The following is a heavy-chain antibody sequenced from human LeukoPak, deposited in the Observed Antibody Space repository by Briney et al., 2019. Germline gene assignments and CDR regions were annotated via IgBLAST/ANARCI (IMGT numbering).Heavy chain of an antibody. CDR3: AKGAYRDYVWGSYPFSPGGDYFDY. Sequence: PGASLRLSCAASGFTFSSYAMSWVRQAPGKGLEWVSAISGSGGSTYYADSVKGRFTISRDNSKNTLYPQMNSLRAEDTAVYYCAKGAYRDYVWGSYPFSPGGDYFDYWGQGTLVTVSS. CDR2: ISGSGGST. V-gene: IGHV3-23*01. J-gene: IGHJ4*02. D-gene: IGHD3-16*02. CDR1: GFTFSSYA.